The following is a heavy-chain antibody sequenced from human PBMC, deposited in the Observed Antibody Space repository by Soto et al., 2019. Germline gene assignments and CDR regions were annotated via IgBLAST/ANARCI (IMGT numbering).Heavy chain of an antibody. CDR3: ARPDIGAAIGGALDC. V-gene: IGHV3-33*01. J-gene: IGHJ4*02. D-gene: IGHD5-12*01. CDR1: QFTFSNYG. Sequence: QVQLVESGGGVVQPGRSLRLSCEASQFTFSNYGMHWVRQAPGKGLEWVAVIWNDGSSRYYADSVKGRFTISRDNSKNTLFLQINNLRAEDRAVYYCARPDIGAAIGGALDCGGQGTLVTVSS. CDR2: IWNDGSSR.